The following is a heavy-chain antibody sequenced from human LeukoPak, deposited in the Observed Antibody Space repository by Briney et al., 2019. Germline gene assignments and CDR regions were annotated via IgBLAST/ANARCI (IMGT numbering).Heavy chain of an antibody. J-gene: IGHJ4*02. CDR1: GDSFTNYW. D-gene: IGHD1-14*01. Sequence: GESLKISCKVSGDSFTNYWIGRVRQMPGKGVEWMGIIYPADSDTKYTPSFQGEVTISADKSINTAYLQWRSLKASDTAIYYCVRPNRGALFDYWGQGTLVTVSS. CDR2: IYPADSDT. CDR3: VRPNRGALFDY. V-gene: IGHV5-51*01.